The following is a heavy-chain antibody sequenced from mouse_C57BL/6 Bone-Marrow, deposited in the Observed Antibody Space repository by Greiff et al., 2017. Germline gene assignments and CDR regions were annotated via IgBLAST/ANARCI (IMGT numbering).Heavy chain of an antibody. J-gene: IGHJ3*01. Sequence: QVQLQQPGAELVKPGASVKLSCKASGYTFTSYWMHWVKQRPGRGLEWIGRIDPYSGGTKYNEKFKSKATLTVDKPSSTAYMQLSSLTSEDSAVXYCARSRQLRLPWFAYWGQGTLVTVAA. CDR1: GYTFTSYW. CDR2: IDPYSGGT. V-gene: IGHV1-72*01. CDR3: ARSRQLRLPWFAY. D-gene: IGHD3-2*02.